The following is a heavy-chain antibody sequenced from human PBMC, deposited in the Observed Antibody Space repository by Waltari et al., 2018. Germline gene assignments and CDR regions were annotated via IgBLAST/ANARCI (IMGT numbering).Heavy chain of an antibody. Sequence: QVQLQQWGAGLLKPSETLSLTCAVYGGSFSGYYWSWIRQPPGKGLECIGEINHSGSTNYNPSLKSRVTISVDTSKNQFSLKLSSVTAADTAVYYCARDTGSGYYGDAFDIWGQGTMVTVSS. CDR3: ARDTGSGYYGDAFDI. D-gene: IGHD3-22*01. CDR1: GGSFSGYY. J-gene: IGHJ3*02. CDR2: INHSGST. V-gene: IGHV4-34*01.